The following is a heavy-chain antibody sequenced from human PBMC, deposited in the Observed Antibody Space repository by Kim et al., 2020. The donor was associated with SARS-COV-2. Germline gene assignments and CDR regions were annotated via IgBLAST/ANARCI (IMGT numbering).Heavy chain of an antibody. D-gene: IGHD1-20*01. CDR2: IYPGDSDT. Sequence: GESLKISCKGSGYSFTSYWIGWVRQMPGKGLEWMGIIYPGDSDTRYSPSFQGQVTISADKSISTAYLQWSSLKASDTAMYYCARHHTPRYNWNPYQGGMDVWGQGTTVTVSS. V-gene: IGHV5-51*01. J-gene: IGHJ6*02. CDR1: GYSFTSYW. CDR3: ARHHTPRYNWNPYQGGMDV.